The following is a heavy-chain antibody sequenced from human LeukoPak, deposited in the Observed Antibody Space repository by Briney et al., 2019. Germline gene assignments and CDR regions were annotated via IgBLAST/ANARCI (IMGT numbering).Heavy chain of an antibody. V-gene: IGHV1-2*02. J-gene: IGHJ4*02. CDR1: GYTFTGYY. Sequence: ASVKVSCKASGYTFTGYYMHWVRQAPGQGLEWMGWINPNSGGTNYAQKFQGRVTMTRDTSISTAYMELSRLRSDDTAVYYCARDRDYYGSGSCLFDYWGQGTLVTVSS. D-gene: IGHD3-10*01. CDR2: INPNSGGT. CDR3: ARDRDYYGSGSCLFDY.